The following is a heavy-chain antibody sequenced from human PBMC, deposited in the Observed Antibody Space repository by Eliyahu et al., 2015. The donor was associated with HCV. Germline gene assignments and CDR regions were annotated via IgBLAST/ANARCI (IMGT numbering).Heavy chain of an antibody. J-gene: IGHJ2*01. V-gene: IGHV3-53*01. CDR3: ARRATVAGNGALDL. CDR1: GFXXSSNY. CDR2: IXSGGST. Sequence: EVQLVESGGGLIQPGGSLRLSCAASGFXXSSNYXSWVRQAPGKGLEXVSVIXSGGSTYYADSVKGRFTISRDNSKNTLYLQMNSLRAEDTAVYYCARRATVAGNGALDLWGRGTLVTVSS. D-gene: IGHD6-19*01.